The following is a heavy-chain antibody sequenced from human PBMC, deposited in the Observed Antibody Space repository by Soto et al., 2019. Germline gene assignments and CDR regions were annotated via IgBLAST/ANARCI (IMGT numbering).Heavy chain of an antibody. CDR2: ISSSISYI. D-gene: IGHD3-3*01. CDR3: ARDTLPAYFGVVIAAFDI. V-gene: IGHV3-21*01. CDR1: GFTFSSYS. Sequence: GGSLRLSCAASGFTFSSYSMNWVRQAPGKGLEWVSSISSSISYIYYADSVKGRFTISRDNAKNSLYLQMNSLRAEDTAVYYCARDTLPAYFGVVIAAFDIWGQGTMVTVSS. J-gene: IGHJ3*02.